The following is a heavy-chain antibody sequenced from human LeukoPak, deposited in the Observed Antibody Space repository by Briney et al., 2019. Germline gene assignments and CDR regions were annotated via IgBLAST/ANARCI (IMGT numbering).Heavy chain of an antibody. CDR3: ARDFGGNSDF. J-gene: IGHJ4*02. CDR2: MNVEGSVT. V-gene: IGHV3-74*01. D-gene: IGHD4-23*01. Sequence: GGSLSLSCAASGFTVSSYWMHWVRQVPGKGLVWVSRMNVEGSVTSYADFVKGRFTISRDIAKNTLYLQMNTLTAEDTAVYYCARDFGGNSDFWGQGTLVTVSS. CDR1: GFTVSSYW.